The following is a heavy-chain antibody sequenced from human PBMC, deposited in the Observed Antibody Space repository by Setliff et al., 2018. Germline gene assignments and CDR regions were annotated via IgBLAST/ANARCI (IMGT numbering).Heavy chain of an antibody. Sequence: LSCAASEFIFRGYIVSWVRQPPGKGLEWVSSISSSSSYIYYADSVKGRFTISRDNAKNSLYLQMNSLRAEDTAVYYCARGRGVDTAMVYFDYWGQGTLVTVSS. CDR2: ISSSSSYI. CDR3: ARGRGVDTAMVYFDY. V-gene: IGHV3-21*01. CDR1: EFIFRGYI. D-gene: IGHD5-18*01. J-gene: IGHJ4*02.